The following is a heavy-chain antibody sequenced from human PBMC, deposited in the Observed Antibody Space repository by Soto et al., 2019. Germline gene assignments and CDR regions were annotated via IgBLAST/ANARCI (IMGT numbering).Heavy chain of an antibody. Sequence: XTLSLHCTVSGGSFSSGVYYWSWIRQPPGKGLEWVGYIYYSGSTNYNPSLKSRVNISVDTSKNQFSLKLRYVTDADTAVYYCASAKLGYCTNGVCYTYRLAFDPWGQGTLGTVS. D-gene: IGHD2-8*01. CDR3: ASAKLGYCTNGVCYTYRLAFDP. V-gene: IGHV4-61*08. CDR1: GGSFSSGVYY. J-gene: IGHJ5*02. CDR2: IYYSGST.